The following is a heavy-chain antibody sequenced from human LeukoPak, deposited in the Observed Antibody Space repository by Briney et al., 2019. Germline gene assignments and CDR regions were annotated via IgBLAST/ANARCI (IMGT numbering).Heavy chain of an antibody. D-gene: IGHD3-22*01. CDR3: ARPDSIAYRYAFDV. J-gene: IGHJ3*01. CDR2: IYYTGST. V-gene: IGHV4-39*01. Sequence: PSETLSLTCTVSGGSISSSSYYWGWIRQPSGKGLEWIGSIYYTGSTYYNPSLKSRVTISVDTSKKQFSLKVTSVTAADTAIYYCARPDSIAYRYAFDVWGQGTMVTVSS. CDR1: GGSISSSSYY.